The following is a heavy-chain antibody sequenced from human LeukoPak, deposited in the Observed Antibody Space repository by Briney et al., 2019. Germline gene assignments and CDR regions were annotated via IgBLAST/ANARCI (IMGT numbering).Heavy chain of an antibody. CDR1: GYTFTGYY. CDR3: AKTRGLGVPLLPGDY. CDR2: INPNSGGT. Sequence: GASVKVSCKASGYTFTGYYMHWVRQAPGQELEWMAWINPNSGGTNYAQKFQGRVTMTRDTSISTAYMELSRLRSDDTAVYYCAKTRGLGVPLLPGDYWGQGTLVTVSS. D-gene: IGHD3-3*01. J-gene: IGHJ4*02. V-gene: IGHV1-2*02.